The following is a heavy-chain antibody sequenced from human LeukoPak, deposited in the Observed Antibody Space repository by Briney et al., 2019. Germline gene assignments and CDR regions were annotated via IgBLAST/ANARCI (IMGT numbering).Heavy chain of an antibody. Sequence: PGGSLRLSCAASGFTFSSYAMHWVRQAPGKGLEWVGVIRNDGSNQYYADSVKGQFTISRDNSKNTLYLQMNSLRADDTALYYCAKDSYNWNSPLDYWGQGTLVTVSS. CDR1: GFTFSSYA. D-gene: IGHD1-7*01. CDR3: AKDSYNWNSPLDY. CDR2: IRNDGSNQ. J-gene: IGHJ4*02. V-gene: IGHV3-30*04.